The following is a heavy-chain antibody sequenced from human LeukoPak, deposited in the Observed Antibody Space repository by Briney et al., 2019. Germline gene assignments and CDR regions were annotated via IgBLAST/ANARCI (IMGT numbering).Heavy chain of an antibody. CDR2: INHSGST. CDR1: GGSFSGYY. Sequence: SETLSLTCAVYGGSFSGYYWSWIRQPPGKGLEWIGEINHSGSTNYNPSLKSRVTISVDTSKNQFSLKLSSVTAADTAVYYCASVVVPAAGGVNPDYWGQGTLVTVSS. CDR3: ASVVVPAAGGVNPDY. J-gene: IGHJ4*02. D-gene: IGHD2-2*01. V-gene: IGHV4-34*01.